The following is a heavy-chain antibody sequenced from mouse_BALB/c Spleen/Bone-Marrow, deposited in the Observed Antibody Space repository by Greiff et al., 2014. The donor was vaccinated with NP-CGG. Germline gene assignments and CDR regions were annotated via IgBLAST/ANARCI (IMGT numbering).Heavy chain of an antibody. J-gene: IGHJ2*01. CDR1: EYTFTDYN. V-gene: IGHV1S29*02. CDR3: ARLGRDY. Sequence: EVQGVESGPELVKPGASVKISCKASEYTFTDYNMHWVKQSHGKSLEWIGYIYPYNGGTGYNQKFKSKATLTVDNSSSTAYMELRSLTSEDSAVYYCARLGRDYWGQGTTLTVSS. D-gene: IGHD4-1*01. CDR2: IYPYNGGT.